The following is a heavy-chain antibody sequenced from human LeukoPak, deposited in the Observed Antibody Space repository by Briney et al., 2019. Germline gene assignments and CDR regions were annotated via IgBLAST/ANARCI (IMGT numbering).Heavy chain of an antibody. CDR1: GFTFSHLP. D-gene: IGHD4-17*01. CDR3: TVATETTFYY. CDR2: ISDDTYTK. V-gene: IGHV3-30*04. J-gene: IGHJ4*02. Sequence: GGSLRLSCPASGFTFSHLPMYWVRQAPGKGLECVSLISDDTYTKYYAGTVRDRLILHRHNYKHILYLPTNDQGNDGSDVYLFTVATETTFYYWGQGSLFTVSS.